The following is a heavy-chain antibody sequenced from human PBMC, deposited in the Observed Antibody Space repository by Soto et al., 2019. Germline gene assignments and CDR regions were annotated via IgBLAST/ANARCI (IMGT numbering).Heavy chain of an antibody. J-gene: IGHJ4*02. CDR1: GGSISGYY. CDR3: ARHSSSWPIFDY. Sequence: TSETLSLTCTVSGGSISGYYWSWIRQPPGKGLEWIGYMYNTGSTVYNPSFKSRVTISVDTSKNQFSLKLSPVTAADTAVYYCARHSSSWPIFDYWGQGTLVTVSS. CDR2: MYNTGST. D-gene: IGHD6-13*01. V-gene: IGHV4-59*08.